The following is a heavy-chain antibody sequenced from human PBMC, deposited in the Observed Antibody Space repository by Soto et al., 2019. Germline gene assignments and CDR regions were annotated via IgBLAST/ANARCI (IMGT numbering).Heavy chain of an antibody. J-gene: IGHJ4*02. CDR1: GFSFSSYV. V-gene: IGHV3-23*01. CDR3: AKVVRNLDY. D-gene: IGHD6-6*01. Sequence: GGSLRLSCAASGFSFSSYVVSWVRQAPGKGLEWVSVISTVTGSTYYADSVKGRFTISRDNSKNTLFLQMNSLRAEDTAVYYCAKVVRNLDYWGQGTLVTVSS. CDR2: ISTVTGST.